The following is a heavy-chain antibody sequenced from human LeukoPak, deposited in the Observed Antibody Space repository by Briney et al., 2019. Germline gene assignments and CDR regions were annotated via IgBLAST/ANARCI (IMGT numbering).Heavy chain of an antibody. Sequence: GGSLRLSCAASGFVFDEYAMHWVRQVPGKGLEWVSGISWNSATIGYADSVQGRFTTSRDNAKNSLYLQISSLRPEDTALYYCARGGLTGYYTFSSPNYYYYGMDVWGQGTTVTVSS. CDR1: GFVFDEYA. CDR2: ISWNSATI. J-gene: IGHJ6*02. CDR3: ARGGLTGYYTFSSPNYYYYGMDV. D-gene: IGHD3-9*01. V-gene: IGHV3-9*01.